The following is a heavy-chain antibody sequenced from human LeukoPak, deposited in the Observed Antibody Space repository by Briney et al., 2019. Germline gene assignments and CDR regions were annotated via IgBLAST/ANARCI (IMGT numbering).Heavy chain of an antibody. CDR3: AGGSSGGSGRTDYYYYGMDV. Sequence: SETLSLTCAVYGGSFSGYYWSWIRQPPGKGLEWIGEINHSGSTNYNPSLKSRVTISVDTSKNQFSLKLSSVTAADTAVYYCAGGSSGGSGRTDYYYYGMDVWGQGTTVTVSS. CDR2: INHSGST. J-gene: IGHJ6*02. CDR1: GGSFSGYY. V-gene: IGHV4-34*01. D-gene: IGHD3-10*01.